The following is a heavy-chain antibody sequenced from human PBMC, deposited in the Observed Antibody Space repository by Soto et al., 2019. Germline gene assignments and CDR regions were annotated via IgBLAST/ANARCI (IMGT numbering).Heavy chain of an antibody. J-gene: IGHJ4*02. D-gene: IGHD3-22*01. CDR1: GGSISSYY. CDR3: ARDGRDDSSGYYYSLNTYFDY. Sequence: SETLSLTCTVAGGSISSYYWSWIRQPPGKGLEWIGYIYYSGSTNYNPSLKSRVTISVDTSKNQFSLKLSSVTAADTAVYYCARDGRDDSSGYYYSLNTYFDYWGQGTLVTVSS. CDR2: IYYSGST. V-gene: IGHV4-59*01.